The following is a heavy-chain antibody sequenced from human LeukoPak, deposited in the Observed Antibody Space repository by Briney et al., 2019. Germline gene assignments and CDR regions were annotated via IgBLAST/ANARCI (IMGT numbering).Heavy chain of an antibody. V-gene: IGHV1-3*01. CDR2: MNASNGNT. Sequence: ASVKVSCKASGYIFTNYAIHWLRQAPGQRPEWMGWMNASNGNTRYSQKFQGRITIIRDTSAATAYMELSSLRHDDLAVYYCARGRGTSGSNRDFYYYYYMDVWGKGTTVTVSS. CDR1: GYIFTNYA. J-gene: IGHJ6*03. CDR3: ARGRGTSGSNRDFYYYYYMDV. D-gene: IGHD2-15*01.